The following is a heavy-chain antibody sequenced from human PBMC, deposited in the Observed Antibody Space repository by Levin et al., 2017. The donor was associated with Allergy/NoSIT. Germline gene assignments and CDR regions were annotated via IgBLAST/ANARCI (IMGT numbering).Heavy chain of an antibody. J-gene: IGHJ3*02. D-gene: IGHD3/OR15-3a*01. CDR3: AKGVGYRSSWGLGAFDT. CDR1: GFTFSSYA. CDR2: VTGSGGST. Sequence: PGGSLRLSCTASGFTFSSYAMSWVRQTPGKGLKWVSAVTGSGGSTYYADSVKGRFTISRDNSKNTVNLQMNTLRGEDTAVYYCAKGVGYRSSWGLGAFDTWGQGTMVTVSS. V-gene: IGHV3-23*01.